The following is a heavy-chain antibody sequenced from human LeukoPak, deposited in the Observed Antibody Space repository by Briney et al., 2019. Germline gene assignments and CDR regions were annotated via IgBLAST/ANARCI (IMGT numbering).Heavy chain of an antibody. V-gene: IGHV1-69*13. Sequence: ASVKVSCKASGYTFTSYYMHWERQAPGQGLEWMGGIIPIFGTANYAQKFQGRVTITADESTSTAYMELSSLRSEDTAVYYCAREGYYYDSSGYGTFGYWGQGTLVTVSS. J-gene: IGHJ4*02. CDR3: AREGYYYDSSGYGTFGY. CDR1: GYTFTSYY. D-gene: IGHD3-22*01. CDR2: IIPIFGTA.